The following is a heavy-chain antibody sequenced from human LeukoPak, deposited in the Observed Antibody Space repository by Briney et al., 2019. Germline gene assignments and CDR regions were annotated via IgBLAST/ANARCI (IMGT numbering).Heavy chain of an antibody. CDR2: INPNSGGT. J-gene: IGHJ6*03. V-gene: IGHV1-2*02. D-gene: IGHD6-13*01. CDR1: GYTFTGYY. CDR3: ARRGSSWYNYYYMDV. Sequence: EASVKVSCKASGYTFTGYYMHWVRQAPGQGLEWMGWINPNSGGTNYAQKFQGRVTMTRDTSISTAYMELSRLRSDDTAVYYCARRGSSWYNYYYMDVWGKGTTVTVSS.